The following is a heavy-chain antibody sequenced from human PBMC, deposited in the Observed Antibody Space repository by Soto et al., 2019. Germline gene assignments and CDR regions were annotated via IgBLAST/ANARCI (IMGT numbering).Heavy chain of an antibody. D-gene: IGHD3-10*01. CDR1: GYTFTDYY. V-gene: IGHV1-2*02. J-gene: IGHJ4*02. CDR3: AREHGDFGELWDY. CDR2: INPNSGDT. Sequence: ASVKVSCKASGYTFTDYYIYWVRQAPGQGLEWMGWINPNSGDTNYAQKFQGRVTMTRDTSISSAYMELSRLRSDDTAVFYCAREHGDFGELWDYWGQGTLVTVSS.